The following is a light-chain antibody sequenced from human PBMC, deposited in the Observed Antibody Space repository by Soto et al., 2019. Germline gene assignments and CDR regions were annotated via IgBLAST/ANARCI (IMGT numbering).Light chain of an antibody. J-gene: IGKJ1*01. CDR1: QSVSSSY. CDR2: GAS. CDR3: QQNKDWPGT. V-gene: IGKV3-20*01. Sequence: IVLTQSPGTLSLSPGERATLSCRASQSVSSSYLAWYQQKPGQAPRLLIYGASSRATGIPDRFSGSGSGTDFTLTISSLQSEDFGVYYCQQNKDWPGTFGQGTKVDIK.